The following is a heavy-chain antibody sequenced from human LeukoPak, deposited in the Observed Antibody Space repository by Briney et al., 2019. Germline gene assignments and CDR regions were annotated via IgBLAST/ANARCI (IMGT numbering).Heavy chain of an antibody. CDR3: ASQGGWAIDAFDI. CDR1: GFTFSSYE. J-gene: IGHJ3*02. V-gene: IGHV3-48*03. Sequence: GGSLRLSCAASGFTFSSYEMNWVRQAPGKGLEWVSYISSSGSTIYYADSVKGRCTISRDNAKNSLYLQMNSLRAEDTAVYYCASQGGWAIDAFDIWGQGTMVTVSS. CDR2: ISSSGSTI. D-gene: IGHD6-19*01.